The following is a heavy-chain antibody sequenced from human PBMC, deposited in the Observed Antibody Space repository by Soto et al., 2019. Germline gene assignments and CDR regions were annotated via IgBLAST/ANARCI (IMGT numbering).Heavy chain of an antibody. J-gene: IGHJ4*02. Sequence: GGSLRLSCAASGFTFSSYGMHWVRQAPGKGLEWVAVISYDGSNKYYADSVKGRFTISRDNSKNTLYLQMNSLRAEDTAVYYCAKDLPVSDYDYIWGSYRSPGFDYWGQGTLVTVSS. D-gene: IGHD3-16*02. CDR1: GFTFSSYG. CDR2: ISYDGSNK. V-gene: IGHV3-30*18. CDR3: AKDLPVSDYDYIWGSYRSPGFDY.